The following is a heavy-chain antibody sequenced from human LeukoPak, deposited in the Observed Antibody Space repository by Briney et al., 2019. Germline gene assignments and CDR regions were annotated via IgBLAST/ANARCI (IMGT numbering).Heavy chain of an antibody. CDR3: ARGPIFGVVTT. V-gene: IGHV4-59*01. Sequence: SETLSLTCTVSGGAISSYYWSWIRRPPGKGLEWIGYIYYSGSTNYNPSLKSRVTISVDTSKNQFSLKLSSVTAADTAVYYCARGPIFGVVTTWGQGTLVTVSS. D-gene: IGHD3-3*01. J-gene: IGHJ4*02. CDR1: GGAISSYY. CDR2: IYYSGST.